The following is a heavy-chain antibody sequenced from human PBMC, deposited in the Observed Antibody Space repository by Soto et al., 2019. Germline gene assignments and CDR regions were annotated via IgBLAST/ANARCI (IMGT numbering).Heavy chain of an antibody. CDR2: IVPIFGAA. Sequence: QAQLVQSGAEVKKPGSSVKVSCKASGGSFNNHAVNWVRQAPGQGLEWMGGIVPIFGAADYAQKVQGRVTITADESTSTSYMEMSSLRSEDTAVYYCARGAGTYWYFDLWGPGTLVTVSS. D-gene: IGHD1-26*01. CDR3: ARGAGTYWYFDL. V-gene: IGHV1-69*01. J-gene: IGHJ2*01. CDR1: GGSFNNHA.